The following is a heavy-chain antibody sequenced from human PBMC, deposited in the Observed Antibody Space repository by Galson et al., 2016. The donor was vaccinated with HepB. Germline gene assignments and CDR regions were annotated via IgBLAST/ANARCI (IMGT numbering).Heavy chain of an antibody. CDR1: GFNFISHG. CDR2: IWYDGSRK. J-gene: IGHJ6*04. CDR3: ARDADSYGSYSYGMDV. Sequence: SLRLSCAASGFNFISHGMHWVRQAPGKGLEWVGVIWYDGSRKLFADSVKGRFTITRDNSKNTVFLQMTSLRAEDTAVYYCARDADSYGSYSYGMDVWGKGTTVTVSS. V-gene: IGHV3-33*01. D-gene: IGHD5-18*01.